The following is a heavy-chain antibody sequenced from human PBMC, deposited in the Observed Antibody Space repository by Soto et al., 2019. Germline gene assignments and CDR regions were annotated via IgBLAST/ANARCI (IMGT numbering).Heavy chain of an antibody. J-gene: IGHJ5*02. CDR1: GYSISSGYY. D-gene: IGHD3-16*01. CDR3: ARELGGSSRFDP. V-gene: IGHV4-38-2*02. CDR2: IYHSGST. Sequence: QVQLQESGPGLVKPSETLSLTCAVSGYSISSGYYWGWIRQPPGKGLEWIGSIYHSGSTYYNPSLKSRVTISVDTSKNQFSLKLSSVTAADTAVYYCARELGGSSRFDPWGQGTLVTVSS.